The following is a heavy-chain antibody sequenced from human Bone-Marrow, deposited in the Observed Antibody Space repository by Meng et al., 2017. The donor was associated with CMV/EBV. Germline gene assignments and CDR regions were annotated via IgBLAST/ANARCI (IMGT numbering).Heavy chain of an antibody. CDR1: GFTFSSYA. J-gene: IGHJ3*02. D-gene: IGHD2-15*01. CDR3: VKYLLPRVLRDGFDI. V-gene: IGHV3-23*01. Sequence: GESLKISCAASGFTFSSYAMSWVRQAPGKGLEWVSSISGGDGSTYSADSVKGRFTISRDNSKNTVFLQMSSLRAEDTAVYYCVKYLLPRVLRDGFDIWGQGTLVTFSS. CDR2: ISGGDGST.